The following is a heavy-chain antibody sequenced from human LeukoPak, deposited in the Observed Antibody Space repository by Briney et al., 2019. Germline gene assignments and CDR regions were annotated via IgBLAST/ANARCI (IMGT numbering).Heavy chain of an antibody. CDR1: GNSIGTSSYQ. J-gene: IGHJ4*02. V-gene: IGHV4-39*01. CDR3: ARLFDV. Sequence: SETLSLTCTVSGNSIGTSSYQWGWIRQPPGKGLEWIGSYQTGSTYYNPSLNSRVTISVDTSNNQFSLNLISVTAADTAVYYCARLFDVWGQGTLVTVSS. CDR2: YQTGST.